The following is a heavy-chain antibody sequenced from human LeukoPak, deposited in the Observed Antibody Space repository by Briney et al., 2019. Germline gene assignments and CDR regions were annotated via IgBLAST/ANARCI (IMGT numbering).Heavy chain of an antibody. J-gene: IGHJ5*02. CDR1: GFTFSSYS. V-gene: IGHV3-21*01. Sequence: GGSLRLSCAASGFTFSSYSMNWVRQAPGKGLEWVSSISSSSSYIYYADSVKGRFTISRDNAKNSLYLQMNSLRAEDTAVYYCAKGKASSWLDWFDPWGQGTLVTVSS. D-gene: IGHD6-13*01. CDR2: ISSSSSYI. CDR3: AKGKASSWLDWFDP.